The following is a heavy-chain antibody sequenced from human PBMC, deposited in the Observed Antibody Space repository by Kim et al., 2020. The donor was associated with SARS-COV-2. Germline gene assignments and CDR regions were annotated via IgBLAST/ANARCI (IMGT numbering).Heavy chain of an antibody. CDR1: GFTFSSYA. Sequence: GGSLRLSCAASGFTFSSYAMHWVRQAPGKGLEWVAVISYDGSNKYYADSVTGRFTISRDNSKNTLYLQMNSLRAEDPAVYYCSRAWGSPDTAMVTSGMDVWGQGTTDTVSS. J-gene: IGHJ6*02. CDR3: SRAWGSPDTAMVTSGMDV. V-gene: IGHV3-30-3*01. D-gene: IGHD5-18*01. CDR2: ISYDGSNK.